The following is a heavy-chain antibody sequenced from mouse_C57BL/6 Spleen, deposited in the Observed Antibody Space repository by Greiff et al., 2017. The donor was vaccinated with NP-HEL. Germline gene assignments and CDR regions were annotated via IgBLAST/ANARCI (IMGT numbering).Heavy chain of an antibody. D-gene: IGHD1-1*01. CDR1: GFTFSDYY. CDR2: INYDGSST. J-gene: IGHJ4*01. CDR3: ARVALYGSRYRAMDY. V-gene: IGHV5-16*01. Sequence: EVQRVEPEGGLVQPGSSMKLSCTASGFTFSDYYMAWVRQVPEKGLEWVANINYDGSSTYYLDSLKSRFIISRDNSTNIPYLQMSSLKSEDTATYDCARVALYGSRYRAMDYWGQGTSVTVSS.